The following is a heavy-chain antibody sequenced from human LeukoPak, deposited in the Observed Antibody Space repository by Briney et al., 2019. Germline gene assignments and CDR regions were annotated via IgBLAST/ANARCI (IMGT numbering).Heavy chain of an antibody. CDR2: ISYDGSNK. V-gene: IGHV3-30*04. D-gene: IGHD2-15*01. Sequence: GGSLRLSCAASGFTFSSYAMHWVRQAPGKGLEWVAVISYDGSNKYYADSVKGRFTISRDNSKNTLYLQMNSLRAEDTAVYYCSRVASVVVVAATPYYFDYWGQGPLVTVSS. CDR3: SRVASVVVVAATPYYFDY. CDR1: GFTFSSYA. J-gene: IGHJ4*02.